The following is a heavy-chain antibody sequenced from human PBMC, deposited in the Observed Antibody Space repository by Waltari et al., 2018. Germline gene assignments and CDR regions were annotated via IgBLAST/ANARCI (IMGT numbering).Heavy chain of an antibody. CDR3: AIVRNRRSSFDY. CDR1: GGSFSGYY. V-gene: IGHV4-34*01. Sequence: QVQLQQWGAGLLKPSETLSLTCAVYGGSFSGYYWSWIRQPPGKGLEWIGEINHSGSTNYNPSLKSRVTISVDTSKNQFSLKLSSGTAADTAVYYCAIVRNRRSSFDYWGQGTLVTVSS. D-gene: IGHD1-1*01. CDR2: INHSGST. J-gene: IGHJ4*02.